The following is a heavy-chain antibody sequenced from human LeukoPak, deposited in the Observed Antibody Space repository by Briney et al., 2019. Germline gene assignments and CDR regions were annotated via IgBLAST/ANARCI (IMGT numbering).Heavy chain of an antibody. Sequence: ASVKVSCKASGYTFTSYGISWVRQAPGQGLEWMGWISAYNGNTNYAQKLQGRATMTTDTSTSTAYMELRSLRSDDTAVYYCARDSAGRDGYNSRASARAFDIWGQGTMVTVSS. J-gene: IGHJ3*02. D-gene: IGHD5-24*01. CDR1: GYTFTSYG. CDR3: ARDSAGRDGYNSRASARAFDI. CDR2: ISAYNGNT. V-gene: IGHV1-18*01.